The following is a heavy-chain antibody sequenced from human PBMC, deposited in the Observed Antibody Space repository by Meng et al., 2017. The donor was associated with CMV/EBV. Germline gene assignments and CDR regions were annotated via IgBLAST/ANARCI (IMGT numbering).Heavy chain of an antibody. J-gene: IGHJ4*02. D-gene: IGHD2-2*01. CDR2: ISSSGSTI. CDR3: ARDRPTRKSNPNIVVVPGGVDY. Sequence: GGSLRLSCGGSGFTFSDYYMSWIRQAPGKGLEWVSYISSSGSTIYYADSVKGRFTISRDNAKNSLYLQMNSLRAEDTAVYYCARDRPTRKSNPNIVVVPGGVDYWGQGTLVTVSS. V-gene: IGHV3-11*01. CDR1: GFTFSDYY.